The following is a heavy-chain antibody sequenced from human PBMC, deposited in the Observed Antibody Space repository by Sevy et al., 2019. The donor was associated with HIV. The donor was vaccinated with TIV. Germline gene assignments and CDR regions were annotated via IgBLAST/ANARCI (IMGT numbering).Heavy chain of an antibody. CDR2: ISYDGSSK. V-gene: IGHV3-30*18. Sequence: GGSLRLSCAASEFNFSSYGMHWVRQAPGKGLEWVAVISYDGSSKYYAESVKGRFTISRDNSKNTLYLQISSLRAEDTAVYYCAKESGSYYDFWSGHDAFDIWGQGTMVTVSS. CDR1: EFNFSSYG. CDR3: AKESGSYYDFWSGHDAFDI. J-gene: IGHJ3*02. D-gene: IGHD3-3*01.